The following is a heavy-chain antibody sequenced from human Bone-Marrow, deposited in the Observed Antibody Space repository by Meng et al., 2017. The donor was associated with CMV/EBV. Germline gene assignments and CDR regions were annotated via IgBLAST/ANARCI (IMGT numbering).Heavy chain of an antibody. J-gene: IGHJ6*02. V-gene: IGHV3-74*01. CDR1: GFTSSSYW. Sequence: GESLKISCAASGFTSSSYWMHWVRQAPGKGLVWVSRINSDGSSTSYADSVRGRFTISRDNAKNTLYLQMNSLRAEDTAVYYCAKEGWFGELWATGYGMDVWGQGTTVTVSS. CDR2: INSDGSST. D-gene: IGHD3-10*01. CDR3: AKEGWFGELWATGYGMDV.